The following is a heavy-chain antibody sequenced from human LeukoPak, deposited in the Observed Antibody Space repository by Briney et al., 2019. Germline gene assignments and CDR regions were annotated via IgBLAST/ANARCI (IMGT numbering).Heavy chain of an antibody. CDR2: IYYSGST. D-gene: IGHD6-13*01. CDR1: GGSISSSSYY. V-gene: IGHV4-39*07. Sequence: PSETLSLTCTVSGGSISSSSYYWGWIRQPPGKGLEWIGDIYYSGSTNYNPSLKSRVTISVDTSKNQFSLKLSSVTAADTAVYYCARDVGYSSSWAYYYYYMDVWGKGTTVTISS. CDR3: ARDVGYSSSWAYYYYYMDV. J-gene: IGHJ6*03.